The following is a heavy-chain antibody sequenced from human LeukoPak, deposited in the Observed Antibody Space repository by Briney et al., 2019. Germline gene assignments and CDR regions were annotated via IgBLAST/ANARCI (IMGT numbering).Heavy chain of an antibody. V-gene: IGHV4-39*07. CDR1: GGSISSSSYY. Sequence: SETLSLTCTVSGGSISSSSYYWGWIRQPPGKGLEWIGSIYYSGSTYYNPSLKSRVTISVDTSKNQFSLKLSSVTAADTAIYYCVRGHLVGGWFKYDAFDIWGQGTMVTVSS. J-gene: IGHJ3*02. CDR3: VRGHLVGGWFKYDAFDI. CDR2: IYYSGST. D-gene: IGHD6-19*01.